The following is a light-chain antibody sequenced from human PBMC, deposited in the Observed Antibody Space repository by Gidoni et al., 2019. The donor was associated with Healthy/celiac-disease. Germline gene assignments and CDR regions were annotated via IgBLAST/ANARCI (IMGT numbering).Light chain of an antibody. J-gene: IGKJ4*01. V-gene: IGKV3-11*01. CDR1: QCVSSY. CDR2: HAS. CDR3: QQRSNWLT. Sequence: EIVLPQSPATLSLSPGERATLSCRASQCVSSYLAWYQQKPDQAPRLLIYHASNRATGIPARFSGSGSGTDFTLTISSLEPEDFAVYYCQQRSNWLTFGGGTKVEIK.